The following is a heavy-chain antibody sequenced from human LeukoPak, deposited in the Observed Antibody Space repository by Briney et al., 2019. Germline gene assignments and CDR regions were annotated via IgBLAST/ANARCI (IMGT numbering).Heavy chain of an antibody. CDR3: AKSSIAPYDYVWGSYRLRSY. J-gene: IGHJ4*02. CDR1: GFTVSSNY. CDR2: IYSGGST. Sequence: PGGSLRLSCAASGFTVSSNYMSWVRQAPGKGLEWVSVIYSGGSTYYADSVKGRFTISRDNSKNTLYLQMNSLRAEDTAVYYCAKSSIAPYDYVWGSYRLRSYWGQGTLVTVSS. V-gene: IGHV3-66*01. D-gene: IGHD3-16*02.